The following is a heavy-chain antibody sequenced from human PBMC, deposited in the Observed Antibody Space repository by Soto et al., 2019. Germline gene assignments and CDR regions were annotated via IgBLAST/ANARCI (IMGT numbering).Heavy chain of an antibody. V-gene: IGHV1-69*01. Sequence: QVQLVQSGAEVKKPGSSVKVSCKASGGTFSSYAISWVRQAPGHGLEWLGGIIPIFGTANYAQKFQGRVTITADESTSTAYMELSSLRSEDTAVYYCSRDSLDYYDSSGPMKYWGQGTLVTVSS. J-gene: IGHJ4*02. CDR3: SRDSLDYYDSSGPMKY. CDR1: GGTFSSYA. D-gene: IGHD3-22*01. CDR2: IIPIFGTA.